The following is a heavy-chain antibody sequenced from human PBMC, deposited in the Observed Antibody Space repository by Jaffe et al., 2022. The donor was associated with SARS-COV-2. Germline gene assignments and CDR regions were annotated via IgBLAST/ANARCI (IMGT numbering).Heavy chain of an antibody. CDR3: ASGEDSSTWYTFF. D-gene: IGHD6-13*01. CDR1: GYTFTNYG. CDR2: INAGHGQT. J-gene: IGHJ4*02. V-gene: IGHV1-3*01. Sequence: QVQLVQSGAEVRKPGASVRVSCEVSGYTFTNYGVQWVRQAPGQRLEWMGWINAGHGQTKYSQKLQGRLSISTGTSANVVYMELSSLTSDDTAVYYCASGEDSSTWYTFFWGQGTLVTVSS.